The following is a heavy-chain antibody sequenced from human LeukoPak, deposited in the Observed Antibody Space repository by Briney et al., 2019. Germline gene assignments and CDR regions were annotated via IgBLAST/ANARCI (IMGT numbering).Heavy chain of an antibody. D-gene: IGHD3-10*01. CDR2: IYPDDSDT. CDR1: GYGFTSYW. Sequence: GESLQFSSHGSGYGFTSYWIGWVRPMPGRGLEWMGIIYPDDSDTSYSPSFQGQVTISAVKSISTAYLQWSSLKASDTAMYYCARRGGYGSGSYSFDYWGQGTLVTVSS. CDR3: ARRGGYGSGSYSFDY. J-gene: IGHJ4*02. V-gene: IGHV5-51*01.